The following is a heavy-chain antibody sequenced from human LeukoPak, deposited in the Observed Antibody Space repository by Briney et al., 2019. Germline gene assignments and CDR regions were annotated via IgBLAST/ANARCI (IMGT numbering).Heavy chain of an antibody. V-gene: IGHV1-69*13. Sequence: ASVKVSCKASGGTLSTYSISWVRQAPGQGLEWMGGIIPIFNTINYAQRFQGRVTLTADESTNTAYMELSSLRSEDTAVYYCARGLSRWSTPTSSYYHRMDVWGQGTTVAVSS. D-gene: IGHD4-23*01. J-gene: IGHJ6*02. CDR3: ARGLSRWSTPTSSYYHRMDV. CDR1: GGTLSTYS. CDR2: IIPIFNTI.